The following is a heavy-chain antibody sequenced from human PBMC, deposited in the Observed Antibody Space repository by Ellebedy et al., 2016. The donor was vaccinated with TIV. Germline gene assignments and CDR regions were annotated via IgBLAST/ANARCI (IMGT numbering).Heavy chain of an antibody. CDR2: INPNSGGT. CDR1: GYTFTDYY. CDR3: AKVGSSGWAFFDS. J-gene: IGHJ4*02. D-gene: IGHD6-19*01. Sequence: AASVKVSCKASGYTFTDYYMHWVRQAPGQGLEWMGSINPNSGGTNFAQKFQGRVAMTRDTSISTAIMELSGLRSDDTAVYYCAKVGSSGWAFFDSWGQGTLVTVS. V-gene: IGHV1-2*02.